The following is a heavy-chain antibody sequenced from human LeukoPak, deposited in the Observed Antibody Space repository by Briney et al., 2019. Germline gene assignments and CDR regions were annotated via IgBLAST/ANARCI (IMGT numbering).Heavy chain of an antibody. CDR2: ISAYNGNT. V-gene: IGHV1-18*01. D-gene: IGHD3-10*01. Sequence: ASVKVSCKASGYTFTSYGISWVRQAPGQGLEGMGWISAYNGNTNDAQKLQGRVTMTTDTSTSTAYMELRSLRSDDTAVYYCARAQYYYGSRSWDYYYGMDVWGQGTTVTVSS. CDR3: ARAQYYYGSRSWDYYYGMDV. J-gene: IGHJ6*02. CDR1: GYTFTSYG.